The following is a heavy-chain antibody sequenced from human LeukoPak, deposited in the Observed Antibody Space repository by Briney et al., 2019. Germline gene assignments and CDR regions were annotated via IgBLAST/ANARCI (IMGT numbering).Heavy chain of an antibody. CDR1: GYTFTGLY. Sequence: ASVTVSCKASGYTFTGLYMHWVRQAPGQGLEWMGWINPDGGGARYVPKFQGRVTMTRDTSITTAYMELSSLRSDDTAVYYCARDTSGSNSFDNWGQGTLVTVSS. CDR3: ARDTSGSNSFDN. V-gene: IGHV1-2*02. J-gene: IGHJ4*02. CDR2: INPDGGGA. D-gene: IGHD2-2*01.